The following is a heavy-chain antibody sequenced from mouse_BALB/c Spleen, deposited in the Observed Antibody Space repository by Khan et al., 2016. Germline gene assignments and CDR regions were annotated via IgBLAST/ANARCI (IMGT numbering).Heavy chain of an antibody. D-gene: IGHD2-2*01. CDR3: ARSYGYRGFAY. CDR1: AYSITSDYA. V-gene: IGHV3-2*02. J-gene: IGHJ3*01. Sequence: EVQLQESGPGLVKPSQSLSLTCTVTAYSITSDYAWNWIRQFPGNKLEWMGYISYSGSTSYNPSLKSRISITRDTSKNQFFLQLNSVTTEDTATYYCARSYGYRGFAYWGQGTLVTVSA. CDR2: ISYSGST.